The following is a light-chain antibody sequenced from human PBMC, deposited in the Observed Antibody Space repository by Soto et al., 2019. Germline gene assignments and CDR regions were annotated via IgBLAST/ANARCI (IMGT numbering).Light chain of an antibody. Sequence: DIVMTQSPDSLAVSLGEGASISCKSSQTILYSSNNKSYLAWYQQSPGQPPKLLIYWASTRESGVPDRFSGSGSGTDFTLTISSLQAEDVALYYCQQYYTTPRTFGQGTKVELK. CDR2: WAS. CDR1: QTILYSSNNKSY. CDR3: QQYYTTPRT. J-gene: IGKJ1*01. V-gene: IGKV4-1*01.